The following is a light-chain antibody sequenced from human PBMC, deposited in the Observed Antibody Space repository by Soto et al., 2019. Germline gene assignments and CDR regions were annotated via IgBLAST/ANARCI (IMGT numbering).Light chain of an antibody. J-gene: IGKJ2*01. Sequence: EIVLTQSPGTLSLSPGEGASLSCRASQSVGYSYLAWYQQKPGQAPRLLIYGTSSRATDIPDRFSGSGSGTDLPISISRLEPEDFAVYYCQHYGSSSYTFGQGTKLEIK. CDR2: GTS. CDR3: QHYGSSSYT. CDR1: QSVGYSY. V-gene: IGKV3-20*01.